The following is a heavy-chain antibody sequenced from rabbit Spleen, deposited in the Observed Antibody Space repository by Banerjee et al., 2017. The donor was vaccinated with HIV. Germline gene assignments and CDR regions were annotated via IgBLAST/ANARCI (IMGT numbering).Heavy chain of an antibody. Sequence: QQQLVESGGGLVKPGGILTLTCKASGFSFSSSYYMCWVRQAPGKGLEWIACIYVGSSGSTYYASWAKGRFTISKTSSTTVTLQMTSLTAADTATYFCARGFYTYDDYADFYGYYFNLWGQGTLVTVS. V-gene: IGHV1S45*01. CDR1: GFSFSSSYY. J-gene: IGHJ4*01. CDR2: IYVGSSGST. D-gene: IGHD2-1*01. CDR3: ARGFYTYDDYADFYGYYFNL.